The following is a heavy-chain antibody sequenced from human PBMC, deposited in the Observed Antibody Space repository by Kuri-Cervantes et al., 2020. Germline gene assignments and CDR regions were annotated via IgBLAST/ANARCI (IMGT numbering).Heavy chain of an antibody. CDR1: GYSISSGYY. CDR3: AKDRSGWYCDY. D-gene: IGHD6-19*01. V-gene: IGHV4-38-2*02. J-gene: IGHJ4*02. CDR2: IYHSGST. Sequence: ESLKISCAVSGYSISSGYYRGWIRQPPGKGLEWIGSIYHSGSTYYNPSLKSRVTISVDTSKNQFSLKLSSVTAADTAVYYCAKDRSGWYCDYWGQGTLVTVSS.